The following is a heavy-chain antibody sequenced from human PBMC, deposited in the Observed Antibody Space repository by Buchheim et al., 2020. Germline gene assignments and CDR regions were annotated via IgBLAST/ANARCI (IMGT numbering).Heavy chain of an antibody. V-gene: IGHV3-30*03. Sequence: QVQLVESGGGVVQPGRSLRLSCAASGFTFSTYGMHWVRQAPGKGLEWVAVISHDESHKYYADSVKGRFTISRDISKNTLFLQMNSLRAEDTAVYYCARGPLRFCSSSSCQLDVWGQGTT. CDR3: ARGPLRFCSSSSCQLDV. CDR2: ISHDESHK. CDR1: GFTFSTYG. J-gene: IGHJ6*02. D-gene: IGHD2-2*01.